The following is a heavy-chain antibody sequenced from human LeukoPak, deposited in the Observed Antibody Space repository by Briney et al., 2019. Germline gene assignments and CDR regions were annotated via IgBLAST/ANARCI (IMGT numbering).Heavy chain of an antibody. CDR3: ARDTLGEGEDANYAVYYFDY. D-gene: IGHD4/OR15-4a*01. V-gene: IGHV3-7*01. Sequence: GGSLRLSCAASGFSFSSYWMSWVRQAPGKGLEWVANIKQDGSEKYYVDSVKGRFTISRDNGKNSLDLQMNSLRADDTAVYYCARDTLGEGEDANYAVYYFDYWGQGTVVTVSS. J-gene: IGHJ4*02. CDR2: IKQDGSEK. CDR1: GFSFSSYW.